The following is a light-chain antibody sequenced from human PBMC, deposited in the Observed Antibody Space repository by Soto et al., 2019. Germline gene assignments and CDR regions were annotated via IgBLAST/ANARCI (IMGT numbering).Light chain of an antibody. CDR3: QQYVTSPIT. Sequence: EIWLTQSPGTLSLSPGERATLSCRASQSVGNNYLAWYQQKPGQAPRLLIYDASSRATGIPDRFSGSGSGTDFTLTISRLEPEDFAVYYCQQYVTSPITFGQGTRLEIK. V-gene: IGKV3-20*01. CDR1: QSVGNNY. J-gene: IGKJ5*01. CDR2: DAS.